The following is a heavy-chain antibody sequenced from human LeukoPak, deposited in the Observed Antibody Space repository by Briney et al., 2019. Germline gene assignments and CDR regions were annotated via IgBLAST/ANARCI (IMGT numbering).Heavy chain of an antibody. J-gene: IGHJ4*02. Sequence: GGSLRLSCAASGFTFSSYSMNWVRQAPGKGLEWVSYISSSSSTIYYADSVKGRFTISRDNAKNSLYLQMNSLRAEDTAVYYCARKMVRGVMSSIDYWGEGTLVTVSS. CDR2: ISSSSSTI. CDR3: ARKMVRGVMSSIDY. D-gene: IGHD3-10*01. CDR1: GFTFSSYS. V-gene: IGHV3-48*01.